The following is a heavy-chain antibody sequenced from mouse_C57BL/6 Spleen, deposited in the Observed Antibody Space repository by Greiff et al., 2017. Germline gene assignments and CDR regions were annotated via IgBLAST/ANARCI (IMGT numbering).Heavy chain of an antibody. V-gene: IGHV1-80*01. CDR3: ARGGYGSTGWFAY. CDR1: GYAFSSYW. J-gene: IGHJ3*01. D-gene: IGHD1-1*01. Sequence: VQLQQSGAELVKPGASVKISCKASGYAFSSYWMNWVKQRPGKGLEWIGQMYPGDGDTNYNGKFKGKATLTADKSSSTAYMQLSSLTSEDSAVYFCARGGYGSTGWFAYWGQGTLGTVSA. CDR2: MYPGDGDT.